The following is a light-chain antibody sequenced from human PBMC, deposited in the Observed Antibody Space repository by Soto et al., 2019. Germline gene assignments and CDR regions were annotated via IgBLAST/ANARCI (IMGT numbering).Light chain of an antibody. J-gene: IGLJ1*01. CDR3: SSYTTSSTYV. V-gene: IGLV2-18*02. CDR2: EVS. CDR1: SSDVGSYNR. Sequence: QSGLTQPPSVSGSPGQSVTISCTGTSSDVGSYNRVSWYQQPPGTAPKLMIYEVSNRPSGVPDRFSGSKSGNTASLTISGLQAEDEADYSCSSYTTSSTYVFGPGTKVTVL.